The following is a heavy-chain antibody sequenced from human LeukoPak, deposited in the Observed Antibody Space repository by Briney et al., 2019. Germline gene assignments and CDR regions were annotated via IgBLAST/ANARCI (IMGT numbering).Heavy chain of an antibody. CDR1: GGSISSGDYY. D-gene: IGHD3-22*01. Sequence: SETLSLTCTVSGGSISSGDYYWSWIRQPPGKGLKWIGYIYYSGSTYYNPSLKSRVTISVDTSKNQLSLKLSSVTAADTAVYCCARVAYSDSSGYFFDYWGQGTLVTVSS. J-gene: IGHJ4*02. V-gene: IGHV4-30-4*01. CDR3: ARVAYSDSSGYFFDY. CDR2: IYYSGST.